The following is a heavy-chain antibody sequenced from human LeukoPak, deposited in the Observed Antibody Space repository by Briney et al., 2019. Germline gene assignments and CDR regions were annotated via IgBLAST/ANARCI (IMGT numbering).Heavy chain of an antibody. D-gene: IGHD5-24*01. Sequence: GGSLRLSCAASGFTFDDYAMHWVRQAPWKGLEWASGISWNSGSIAYADSVKGRFTISRDNAKNSLYLQMNSLRAEDTAVYYCARDFYGYNWVYYFDYWGQGTLVTVSS. CDR2: ISWNSGSI. CDR1: GFTFDDYA. V-gene: IGHV3-9*01. CDR3: ARDFYGYNWVYYFDY. J-gene: IGHJ4*02.